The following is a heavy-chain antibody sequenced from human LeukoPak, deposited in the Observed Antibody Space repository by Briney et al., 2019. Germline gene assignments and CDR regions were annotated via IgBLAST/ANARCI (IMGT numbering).Heavy chain of an antibody. CDR2: ISFDGTKK. CDR3: AKDHVDRSGWSQYFDV. D-gene: IGHD6-13*01. J-gene: IGHJ2*01. CDR1: GFILSSYG. Sequence: GGSLRLSCAASGFILSSYGMHWVRQAPGKGLEWVAVISFDGTKKSYGDSVKGRFIISRDISKNTLYLEMNSLRAEDTAVYFCAKDHVDRSGWSQYFDVWGRGTLVTVSS. V-gene: IGHV3-30*18.